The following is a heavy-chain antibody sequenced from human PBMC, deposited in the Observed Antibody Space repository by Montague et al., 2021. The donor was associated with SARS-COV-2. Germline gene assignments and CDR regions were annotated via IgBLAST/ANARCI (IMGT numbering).Heavy chain of an antibody. CDR2: IYYSGST. CDR1: GGSVSSGSYY. V-gene: IGHV4-61*01. J-gene: IGHJ6*02. CDR3: ARDPWHITIFGVVTRYGMDV. Sequence: SETLSLTCTVSGGSVSSGSYYWSWIRQPPGKGLEWIGYIYYSGSTNYNPSLGSRVTISVDTSKNQFSLKLSSVTAADTAVYYCARDPWHITIFGVVTRYGMDVWGQGTTVTVSS. D-gene: IGHD3-3*01.